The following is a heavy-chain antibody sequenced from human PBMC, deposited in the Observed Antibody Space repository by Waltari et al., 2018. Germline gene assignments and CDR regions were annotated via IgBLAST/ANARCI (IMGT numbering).Heavy chain of an antibody. J-gene: IGHJ6*02. D-gene: IGHD4-17*01. Sequence: QITLKESGPTLVKPTQTLTLTCTFSGFSLSTSGVGVGWIRQPPGKALEWLALIYWNDDKRYSPSLKSRLTITKDTSKNQVVLTMTNMDPVDTATYYCAHSGNYGDWDYYYYYGMDVWGQGTTVTVSS. CDR3: AHSGNYGDWDYYYYYGMDV. CDR2: IYWNDDK. CDR1: GFSLSTSGVG. V-gene: IGHV2-5*01.